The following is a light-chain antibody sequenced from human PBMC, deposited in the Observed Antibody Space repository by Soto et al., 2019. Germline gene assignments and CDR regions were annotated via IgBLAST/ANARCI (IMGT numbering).Light chain of an antibody. CDR3: SSYTRSSTFYG. Sequence: QSVLTQPASVSGSPGQSLTISCTGTSSDIGGYNYVSWYHHHPGTAPNLISYEVSSRPSGVSNRFSGSKSGNTASLTISGLQAEDDADYYCSSYTRSSTFYGFGTGTKVTDL. CDR1: SSDIGGYNY. J-gene: IGLJ1*01. CDR2: EVS. V-gene: IGLV2-14*01.